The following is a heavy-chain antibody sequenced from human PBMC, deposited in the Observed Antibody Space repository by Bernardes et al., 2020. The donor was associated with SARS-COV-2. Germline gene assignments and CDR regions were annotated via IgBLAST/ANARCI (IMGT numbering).Heavy chain of an antibody. V-gene: IGHV3-74*01. J-gene: IGHJ4*02. CDR2: INTDGSTT. CDR1: GFTFSNYW. D-gene: IGHD3-10*01. Sequence: GSLRLSCAASGFTFSNYWIHWVRQAPGKGLVWVSRINTDGSTTSYADSVRGRFTISRDNAKNTLYLQMNSLTADDSAVYYCAKTAYTSGRGFYFDSWGRGTLVTVSS. CDR3: AKTAYTSGRGFYFDS.